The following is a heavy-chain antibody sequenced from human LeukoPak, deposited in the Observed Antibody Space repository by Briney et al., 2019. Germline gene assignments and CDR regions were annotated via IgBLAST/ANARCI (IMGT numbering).Heavy chain of an antibody. CDR3: ASPKLERRLWYYFDY. D-gene: IGHD1-1*01. CDR2: IYSGGST. J-gene: IGHJ4*02. Sequence: GGSLRLSCAASGFTVSSNYMSWVRQAPGKGLEWVSVIYSGGSTYYADSVKGRFTISRDNSKSTLYLQMNSLRAEDTAVYYCASPKLERRLWYYFDYWGQGTLVTVSS. V-gene: IGHV3-66*01. CDR1: GFTVSSNY.